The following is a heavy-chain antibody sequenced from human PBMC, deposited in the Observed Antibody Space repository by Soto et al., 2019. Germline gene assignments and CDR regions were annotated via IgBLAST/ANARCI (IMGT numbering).Heavy chain of an antibody. CDR3: AREVKLAVAGHYFDY. V-gene: IGHV1-69*13. CDR2: IIPIFGTA. CDR1: GGTFSSYA. J-gene: IGHJ4*02. D-gene: IGHD6-19*01. Sequence: SVKVSCKASGGTFSSYAISWVRQAPGQGLEWMGGIIPIFGTANYAQKFQGRVTITADESTSTAYMELSSLRSEDTAVYYCAREVKLAVAGHYFDYWGQGTLVTVSS.